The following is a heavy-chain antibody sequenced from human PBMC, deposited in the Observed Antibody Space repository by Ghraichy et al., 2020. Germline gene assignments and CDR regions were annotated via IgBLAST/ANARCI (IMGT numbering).Heavy chain of an antibody. CDR3: ARILVTGVVVTRYVDP. J-gene: IGHJ2*01. CDR2: IFSNDDK. D-gene: IGHD2-21*02. CDR1: GFSLSNARMG. Sequence: SGPTLVKPTETLTLTCTVSGFSLSNARMGVSWIRQPPGKALEWLAHIFSNDDKSYSTSLKSRLTISKDTSKSQVVLTMTNMDPVDTATYYCARILVTGVVVTRYVDPWGRGTLVTVSS. V-gene: IGHV2-26*01.